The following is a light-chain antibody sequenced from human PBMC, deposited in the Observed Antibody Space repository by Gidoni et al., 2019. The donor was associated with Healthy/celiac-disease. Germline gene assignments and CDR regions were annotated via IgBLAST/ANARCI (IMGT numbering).Light chain of an antibody. CDR1: QDISNY. Sequence: DLQMPQSPSSLSVSVGTRVSITCQASQDISNYFNWYQQKPGKAPKLLIYVASNLETGVPSWFSGSGSGSDFTFTISSLHPEDIATYYCQQYDNPSITFGQGTRLEIK. CDR2: VAS. J-gene: IGKJ5*01. V-gene: IGKV1-33*01. CDR3: QQYDNPSIT.